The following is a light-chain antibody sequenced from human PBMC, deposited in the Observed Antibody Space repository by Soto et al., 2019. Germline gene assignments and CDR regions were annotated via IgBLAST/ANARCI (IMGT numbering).Light chain of an antibody. V-gene: IGKV3-15*01. CDR1: RNVVTH. CDR3: QRYDKGHPPVN. J-gene: IGKJ4*01. Sequence: DIILTHSPATLSVSPGERATLSCSASRNVVTHLAWYQHNLVQCPILLIYGASTMVTGVPSRFSGSVSGTYFTLIVSNLKSENFGVYYCQRYDKGHPPVNFGGVTHVEI. CDR2: GAS.